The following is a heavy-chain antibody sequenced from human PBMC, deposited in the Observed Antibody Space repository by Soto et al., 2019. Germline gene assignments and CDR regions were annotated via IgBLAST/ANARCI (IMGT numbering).Heavy chain of an antibody. CDR1: GFTFDDYA. J-gene: IGHJ3*01. Sequence: EVQLVESGGGLVQPGRSLRLSCAASGFTFDDYALHWVRQAPGKGLEWVSGIAWNSDNIGYADSVKGRFTISRDSAKNSLYLEMNSLRTEDTAFYYCVKDLGSNWSFNGFEVWGRGTKVTVSS. CDR3: VKDLGSNWSFNGFEV. CDR2: IAWNSDNI. V-gene: IGHV3-9*01. D-gene: IGHD6-13*01.